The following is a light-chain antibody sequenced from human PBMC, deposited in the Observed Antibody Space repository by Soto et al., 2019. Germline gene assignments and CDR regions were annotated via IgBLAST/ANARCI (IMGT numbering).Light chain of an antibody. CDR3: LLVCTGGRA. CDR1: TGAVTSGHY. V-gene: IGLV7-46*01. CDR2: DTY. J-gene: IGLJ2*01. Sequence: QAVGTQEPSLTVSPGGTVTLTCASSTGAVTSGHYPYWFQQRPGQVPRTLIYDTYNKQSWTPDRFSGSLLGGKAALTLSGAQPEDEADYYCLLVCTGGRAFGGGTKLTVL.